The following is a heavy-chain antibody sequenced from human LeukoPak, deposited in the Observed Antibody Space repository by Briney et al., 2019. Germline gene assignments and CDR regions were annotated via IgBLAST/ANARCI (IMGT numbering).Heavy chain of an antibody. J-gene: IGHJ4*02. CDR1: GGSLRSYY. CDR2: ISYSTYT. CDR3: ARGRNDNGGMFFDS. V-gene: IGHV4-59*01. Sequence: PSETLSLTCTVSGGSLRSYYWIWIRQAPGKGLEWIGLISYSTYTSYTPSLKSRVDISVDTSKSQFSLRLTSMTAADTAIYYCARGRNDNGGMFFDSWAQGTLVTVST. D-gene: IGHD4-23*01.